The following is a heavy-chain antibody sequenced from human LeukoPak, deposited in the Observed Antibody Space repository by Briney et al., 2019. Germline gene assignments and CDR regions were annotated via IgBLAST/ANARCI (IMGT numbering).Heavy chain of an antibody. CDR1: GFTFSSYS. J-gene: IGHJ4*02. CDR3: ARDATLVAFDY. V-gene: IGHV3-21*01. Sequence: GGSLRLSCAASGFTFSSYSMNWVRQAPGKGLEWVSSITSSGRYIYYADSVKGRFTISRDNAKNSLYLQMSSLRVEDAAVYYCARDATLVAFDYWGQGTLVSVSS. CDR2: ITSSGRYI. D-gene: IGHD4/OR15-4a*01.